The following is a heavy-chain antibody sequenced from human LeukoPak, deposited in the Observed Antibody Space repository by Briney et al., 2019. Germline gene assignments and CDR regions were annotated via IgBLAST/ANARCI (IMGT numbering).Heavy chain of an antibody. CDR3: ARGLHSDYVTITGYT. CDR1: GFTFSDHY. Sequence: PGGSLRLSCAASGFTFSDHYMDWVRQAPGKGLEWVGRSRNKVYSYTTEYAASVKGRFTVSRDDSENSVYLQMNSLKTEDTAVYYCARGLHSDYVTITGYTWGQGTLVTVSS. D-gene: IGHD5-24*01. V-gene: IGHV3-72*01. CDR2: SRNKVYSYTT. J-gene: IGHJ5*02.